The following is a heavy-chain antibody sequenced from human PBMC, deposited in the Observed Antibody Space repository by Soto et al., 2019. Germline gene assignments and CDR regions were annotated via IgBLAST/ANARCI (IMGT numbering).Heavy chain of an antibody. D-gene: IGHD4-4*01. J-gene: IGHJ4*02. Sequence: GGSLRLSCAASGFTFSDYAVTWVRQAPGGGLEWVSSIRGSGVSPYYAKSVKGRFTISRDNSKNLLYLQMNNLRADDTAIYYCAALKRLRTVIPSNYFDSWGQGVVVTVSS. CDR3: AALKRLRTVIPSNYFDS. CDR1: GFTFSDYA. CDR2: IRGSGVSP. V-gene: IGHV3-23*01.